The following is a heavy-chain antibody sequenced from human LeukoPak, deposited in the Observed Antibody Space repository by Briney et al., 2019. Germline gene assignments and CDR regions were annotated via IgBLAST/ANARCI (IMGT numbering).Heavy chain of an antibody. CDR3: AGGGVDIVATTLFDY. J-gene: IGHJ4*02. Sequence: ASVKVSCKASGYTFTSYYMHWVRQAPGQGLEWMGIINPSGGSTSYAQKFQGRVTMTRDTSTSTVYMELSSLRSEDTAVYYCAGGGVDIVATTLFDYWGQGTLVTVSS. D-gene: IGHD5-12*01. V-gene: IGHV1-46*01. CDR1: GYTFTSYY. CDR2: INPSGGST.